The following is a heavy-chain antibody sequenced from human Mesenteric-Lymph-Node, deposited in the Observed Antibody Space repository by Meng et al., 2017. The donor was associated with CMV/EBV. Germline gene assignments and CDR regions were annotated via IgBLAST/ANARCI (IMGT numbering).Heavy chain of an antibody. D-gene: IGHD3-3*01. Sequence: ASGFSFRTYVMSWVRQAPGKGLEWVSVIYGGGTTTYYADSVKGRFTISRDNSKNMLYLQMNNLRAEDTAVYYCAKDLRDFWSGYHYWGQGTLVTVSS. CDR2: IYGGGTTT. J-gene: IGHJ4*02. CDR1: GFSFRTYV. V-gene: IGHV3-23*03. CDR3: AKDLRDFWSGYHY.